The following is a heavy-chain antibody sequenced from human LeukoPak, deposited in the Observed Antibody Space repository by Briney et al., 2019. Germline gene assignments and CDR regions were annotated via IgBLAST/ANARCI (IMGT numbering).Heavy chain of an antibody. J-gene: IGHJ4*02. CDR2: INPNSGDT. V-gene: IGHV1-2*02. CDR3: AREVGYCSGGSCATGY. CDR1: GYTFTGYY. Sequence: WASVKVSCKASGYTFTGYYMHWVRQAPGQGLEWMGWINPNSGDTNYAQKFQGRVTMTRDTSISTAYMELSRLRSDDTAVYYCAREVGYCSGGSCATGYWGQGTLVTVSS. D-gene: IGHD2-15*01.